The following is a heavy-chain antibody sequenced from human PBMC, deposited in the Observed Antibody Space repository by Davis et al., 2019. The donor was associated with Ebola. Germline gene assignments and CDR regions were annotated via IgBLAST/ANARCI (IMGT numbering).Heavy chain of an antibody. Sequence: GSLRLSCAASGFTFRDYYMNWIRQVPGKGLEWISYISTSGGTIYYADSVKGRFTISRDNAKKSLYLQMNSLRGDDTAIYYCARDRIVVVPAAADAFDLWGQGTMVTVSS. CDR3: ARDRIVVVPAAADAFDL. CDR1: GFTFRDYY. V-gene: IGHV3-11*04. J-gene: IGHJ3*01. D-gene: IGHD2-2*01. CDR2: ISTSGGTI.